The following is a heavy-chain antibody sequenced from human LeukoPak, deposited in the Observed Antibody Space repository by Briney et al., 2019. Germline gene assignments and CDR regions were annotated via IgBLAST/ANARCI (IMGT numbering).Heavy chain of an antibody. D-gene: IGHD3-3*01. V-gene: IGHV1-46*01. J-gene: IGHJ5*02. Sequence: GASVKVSCKASGYTFTSYYMHWVRQAPGQGLEWMGIINPSGGSTSYAQKFQGRVTMTRDTSTSTVYMELNSLRSEDTAVYYCARDGVLRFLEWLSNHHNWFDTWGQGTLVAVSS. CDR1: GYTFTSYY. CDR3: ARDGVLRFLEWLSNHHNWFDT. CDR2: INPSGGST.